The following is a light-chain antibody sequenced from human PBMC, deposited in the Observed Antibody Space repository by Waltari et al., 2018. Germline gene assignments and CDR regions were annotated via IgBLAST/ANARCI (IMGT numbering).Light chain of an antibody. CDR2: EVS. CDR3: CSYTTSRTYV. Sequence: QSALTLPPFVSGSPGQSVPISCPGTSIHVGSYHRVSWYHQPPDTAPKLMLYEVSNRPSGVPDRFSGSKSGNTASLTISGLQGEDEADYFCCSYTTSRTYVVGTGTKVTVL. J-gene: IGLJ1*01. CDR1: SIHVGSYHR. V-gene: IGLV2-18*02.